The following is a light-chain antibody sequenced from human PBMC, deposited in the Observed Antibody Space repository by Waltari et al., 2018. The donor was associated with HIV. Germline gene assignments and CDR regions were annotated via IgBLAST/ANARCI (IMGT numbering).Light chain of an antibody. CDR3: GTWDNSLSAGF. CDR2: DHN. J-gene: IGLJ2*01. CDR1: SSSFGNNY. Sequence: QSVLTQPPSVSAPPGQKVTISCSGSSSSFGNNYVSWYQQVPGTAPKLLIYDHNRGPSGIPDRLAGSKAGTSATLAITGRQTGDEADYYCGTWDNSLSAGFFGGGTKLTVL. V-gene: IGLV1-51*01.